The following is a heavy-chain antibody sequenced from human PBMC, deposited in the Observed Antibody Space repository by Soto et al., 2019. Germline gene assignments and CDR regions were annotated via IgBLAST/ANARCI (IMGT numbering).Heavy chain of an antibody. V-gene: IGHV4-39*01. CDR2: IYYSGST. D-gene: IGHD3-22*01. Sequence: SETLSLTCTVSGGSISSSSYYWGWIRQPPGKGLEWIGSIYYSGSTYYNPSLKSRVTISVDTSKNQFSLKLSSVTAADTAVYYCARHSTDYYYDCSGYYYDPLDYWGQGTMVTVYS. J-gene: IGHJ4*02. CDR1: GGSISSSSYY. CDR3: ARHSTDYYYDCSGYYYDPLDY.